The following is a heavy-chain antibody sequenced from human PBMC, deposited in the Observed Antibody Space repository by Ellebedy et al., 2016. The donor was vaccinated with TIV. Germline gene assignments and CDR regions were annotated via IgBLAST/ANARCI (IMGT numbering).Heavy chain of an antibody. CDR2: IDARGSA. D-gene: IGHD3-10*01. CDR1: GGSINDYS. CDR3: ARGGDRASFAY. J-gene: IGHJ4*02. V-gene: IGHV4-4*07. Sequence: MPGGSLRLSCTVSGGSINDYSWSWIRQPAGKGLEWVGHIDARGSASYNPSLRGRVTMSVDTSKKQFSLRLSSLTAADTAVYYCARGGDRASFAYWGQGTLVTVSS.